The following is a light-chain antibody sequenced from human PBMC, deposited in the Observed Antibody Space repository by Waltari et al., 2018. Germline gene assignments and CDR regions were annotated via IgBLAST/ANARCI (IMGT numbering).Light chain of an antibody. V-gene: IGKV3-11*01. Sequence: EIVLTQSPATLSLSPGERATLSCRASQSVSSYLAWYQQKPGQRPRLLIYDASNRATGIPARFSGSGSGTDFTLTISSLEPEDFAVYYCQHRTFGQGTKVEV. CDR1: QSVSSY. CDR2: DAS. CDR3: QHRT. J-gene: IGKJ1*01.